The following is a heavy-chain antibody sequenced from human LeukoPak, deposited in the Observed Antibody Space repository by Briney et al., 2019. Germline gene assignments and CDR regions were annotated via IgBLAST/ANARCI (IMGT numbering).Heavy chain of an antibody. Sequence: TRSLTCAFCVGSSSIGGYSWSWIRQPRGKGLARIWYIYHSRSTYDNPSLQSRVTKALDRSKNQLSMKRSSVTAADTAVYYCVRDESCSGGRCYWAAFDIWGQGTMVTVSS. CDR1: VGSSSIGGYS. D-gene: IGHD2-15*01. V-gene: IGHV4-30-2*01. CDR3: VRDESCSGGRCYWAAFDI. CDR2: IYHSRST. J-gene: IGHJ3*02.